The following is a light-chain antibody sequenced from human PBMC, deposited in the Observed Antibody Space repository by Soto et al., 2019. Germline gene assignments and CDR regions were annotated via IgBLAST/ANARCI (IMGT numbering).Light chain of an antibody. Sequence: DIQMTQSPSTLSASVGDRVTITCRASQSISSWLAWYQQKPGKAPKLLIYDASSLESGVPSRFSGSGSGTEFALTISSLQPDDFAPYYCQQSNSYPQTFGQGTKVEIK. CDR3: QQSNSYPQT. CDR2: DAS. CDR1: QSISSW. J-gene: IGKJ1*01. V-gene: IGKV1-5*01.